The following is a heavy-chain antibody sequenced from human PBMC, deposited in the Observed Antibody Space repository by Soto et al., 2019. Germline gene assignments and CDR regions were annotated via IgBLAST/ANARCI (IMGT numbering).Heavy chain of an antibody. CDR1: GGSITSSY. CDR3: AAGEASSRNLAPYYLDF. CDR2: IHYSGTT. Sequence: SETLSLTCTVSGGSITSSYWSWIRQPPGKGLEWIGYIHYSGTTSFFPSYNPSLRSRVTISEDTSKGQFSLKLLSVTTADTAVYFCAAGEASSRNLAPYYLDFWGQGTLVTVSS. J-gene: IGHJ4*02. V-gene: IGHV4-59*01. D-gene: IGHD6-13*01.